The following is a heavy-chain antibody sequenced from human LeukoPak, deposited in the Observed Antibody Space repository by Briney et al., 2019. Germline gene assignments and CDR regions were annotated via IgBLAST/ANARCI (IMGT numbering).Heavy chain of an antibody. CDR2: IYYSGST. D-gene: IGHD3-22*01. CDR1: GDSISGSRYY. V-gene: IGHV4-39*01. Sequence: SETLSLTCTVSGDSISGSRYYWAWIRQPPGTGLEWLGSIYYSGSTYYSPSLKSRVTISLDTSKNQFSLKLSSVTAADTAVYYCARHVITMISRSDYYYYMDVWGKGTTVTISS. J-gene: IGHJ6*03. CDR3: ARHVITMISRSDYYYYMDV.